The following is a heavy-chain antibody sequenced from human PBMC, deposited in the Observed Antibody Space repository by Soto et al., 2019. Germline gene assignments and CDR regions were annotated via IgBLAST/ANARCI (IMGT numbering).Heavy chain of an antibody. CDR1: GFTFSDYY. V-gene: IGHV3-11*01. CDR2: ISSSGNSI. D-gene: IGHD6-13*01. J-gene: IGHJ4*02. CDR3: ARRAAAGRSFDY. Sequence: GGSLRLSCAASGFTFSDYYMTWIRQAPGKGLEWVSYISSSGNSIYYADSVKGRFTVSRDNAKNSLYLQMNSLRAEDTAVYYCARRAAAGRSFDYWGLGTLVTVSS.